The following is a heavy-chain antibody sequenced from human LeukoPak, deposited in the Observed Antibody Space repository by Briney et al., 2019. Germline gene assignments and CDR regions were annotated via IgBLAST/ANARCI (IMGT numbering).Heavy chain of an antibody. J-gene: IGHJ4*02. Sequence: SETLSLTCAVYGGSFSGYYWSWIRQPPGKGLEWIGEINHSGSTNYNPSLKSRVTISVDTSKNQFSLKLSSVTAADTAVYYFARVMVRGVMGYWGQGTLVTVSS. CDR1: GGSFSGYY. CDR3: ARVMVRGVMGY. D-gene: IGHD3-10*01. CDR2: INHSGST. V-gene: IGHV4-34*01.